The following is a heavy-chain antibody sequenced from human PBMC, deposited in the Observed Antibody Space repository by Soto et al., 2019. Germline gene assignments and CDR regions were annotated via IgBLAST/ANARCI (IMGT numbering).Heavy chain of an antibody. CDR3: ARGAWIHEYFQH. J-gene: IGHJ1*01. Sequence: QVQLVQSGAEVKKPGSSVKVSCKASGGTFSNYAISWVRQAPGQGREWMGGIIPIFGTANYAQKFQGRVTITADESTSTAYMDLSSLRAEDTAVYYCARGAWIHEYFQHWVQGTLVIVSS. V-gene: IGHV1-69*12. CDR2: IIPIFGTA. CDR1: GGTFSNYA. D-gene: IGHD5-18*01.